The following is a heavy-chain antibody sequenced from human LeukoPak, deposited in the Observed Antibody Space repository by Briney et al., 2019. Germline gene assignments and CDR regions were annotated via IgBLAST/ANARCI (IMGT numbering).Heavy chain of an antibody. CDR2: IYGSSRT. CDR1: GFTFSDYY. CDR3: ARDLIASGEYQLLMNAFDI. D-gene: IGHD2-2*01. Sequence: GGSLRLSCAASGFTFSDYYMSWIRQAPGKGLEWVSVIYGSSRTYYADSVKGRFTISRDNSKNTVYLQMDSLRAEDTAVYYCARDLIASGEYQLLMNAFDIWGQGTMVTVSS. V-gene: IGHV3-66*01. J-gene: IGHJ3*02.